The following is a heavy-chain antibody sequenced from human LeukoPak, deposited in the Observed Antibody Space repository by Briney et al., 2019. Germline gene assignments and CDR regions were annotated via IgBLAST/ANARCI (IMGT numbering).Heavy chain of an antibody. CDR2: IYSDGITI. Sequence: PGGSLRLSCAASGFSFSSYWMHWVRQAPGKGLEWVSRIYSDGITISYADSVKGRFTISRDNAKNTLYLQMNSLRAEDTAVYYCAIVGQIAIIRGNSGNWPRDWGQGTLVTVSS. CDR1: GFSFSSYW. V-gene: IGHV3-74*01. CDR3: AIVGQIAIIRGNSGNWPRD. J-gene: IGHJ4*02. D-gene: IGHD3-10*01.